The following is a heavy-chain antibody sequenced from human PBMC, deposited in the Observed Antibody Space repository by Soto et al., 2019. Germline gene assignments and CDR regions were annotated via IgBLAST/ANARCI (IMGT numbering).Heavy chain of an antibody. Sequence: GGSLRLSCAASGFTFSNAWMNWVRQAPGKGLEWVGRIKSKTDGGTTDYAAPVKGRFTISRDDSKNTLYLQMNSLKTEDTAVYYCTTPLGQNDYGDYDVNYGMDVWGQGTTVTVSS. V-gene: IGHV3-15*07. J-gene: IGHJ6*02. D-gene: IGHD4-17*01. CDR1: GFTFSNAW. CDR3: TTPLGQNDYGDYDVNYGMDV. CDR2: IKSKTDGGTT.